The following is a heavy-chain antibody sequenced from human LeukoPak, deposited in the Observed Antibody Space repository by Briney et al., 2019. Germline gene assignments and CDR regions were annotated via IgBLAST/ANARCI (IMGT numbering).Heavy chain of an antibody. V-gene: IGHV3-30*04. CDR1: GFTLSSYA. CDR2: ISYDGSNK. D-gene: IGHD5-18*01. CDR3: AREEVDTAAIDY. Sequence: GRSLRLSCAASGFTLSSYAMHWVRQAPGKGLEWVAVISYDGSNKYYADSVKGRFTISRDNSKNTLYLQMNSLRAEDTAVYYCAREEVDTAAIDYWGQGTLVTVSS. J-gene: IGHJ4*02.